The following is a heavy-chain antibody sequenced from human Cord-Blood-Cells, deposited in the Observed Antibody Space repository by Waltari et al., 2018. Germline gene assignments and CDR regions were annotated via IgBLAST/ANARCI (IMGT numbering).Heavy chain of an antibody. V-gene: IGHV1-2*02. CDR3: ARSQVGIGAFDI. J-gene: IGHJ3*02. CDR1: GYTFTCDY. CDR2: INPNSGGT. Sequence: QVQLVQSGAEVKKPGASVKVSCKASGYTFTCDYMHCVLQAPGQGLEWMGWINPNSGGTNYAQKFQGRVTMTRDTSISTAYMELSRLRSDDTAVYYCARSQVGIGAFDIWGQGTMVTDSS. D-gene: IGHD1-26*01.